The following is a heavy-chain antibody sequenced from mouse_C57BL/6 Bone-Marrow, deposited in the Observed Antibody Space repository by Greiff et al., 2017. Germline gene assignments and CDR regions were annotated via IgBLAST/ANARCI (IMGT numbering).Heavy chain of an antibody. J-gene: IGHJ3*01. CDR1: GYSFTGYY. Sequence: EVQLVESGPELVKPGASVKISCKASGYSFTGYYMHWVKQSHGHILDWIGYIYPYNGVSSYNQKFKGKATLTVDKSSSTAYMELRSLTSEDSAVYDCASAGRLRRGFAYWGQGTLVTVSA. CDR3: ASAGRLRRGFAY. V-gene: IGHV1-31*01. D-gene: IGHD2-4*01. CDR2: IYPYNGVS.